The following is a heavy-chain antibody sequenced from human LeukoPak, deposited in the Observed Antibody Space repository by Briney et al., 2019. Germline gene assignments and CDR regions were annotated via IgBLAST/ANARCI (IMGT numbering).Heavy chain of an antibody. J-gene: IGHJ4*02. Sequence: GESLQVSCKASGYPFTSYGISWVRQAPGQGLEWMGWISAYNGNTNYAQKLQGRVTMTTDTSASTAYMELRSLRSDDTAVYYCAREADYYDSSGYYRALGYWGQGTLVTVSS. CDR1: GYPFTSYG. CDR2: ISAYNGNT. D-gene: IGHD3-22*01. V-gene: IGHV1-18*01. CDR3: AREADYYDSSGYYRALGY.